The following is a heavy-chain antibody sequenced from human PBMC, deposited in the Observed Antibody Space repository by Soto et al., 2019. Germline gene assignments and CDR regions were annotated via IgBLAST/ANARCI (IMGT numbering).Heavy chain of an antibody. J-gene: IGHJ4*02. V-gene: IGHV3-64*01. CDR1: GFTFSSYA. Sequence: GGSLRLSCAASGFTFSSYAMHWVRQAPGKGLEYVSAISSNGGSTYYANSVKGRFTISRDNSKNTLYLQMGSLRAEDMAVYYCARESYDSSGYYGFYYWGQGTLVTVSS. D-gene: IGHD3-22*01. CDR2: ISSNGGST. CDR3: ARESYDSSGYYGFYY.